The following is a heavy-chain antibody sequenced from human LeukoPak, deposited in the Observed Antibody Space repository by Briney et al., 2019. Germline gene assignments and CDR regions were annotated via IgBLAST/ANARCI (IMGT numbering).Heavy chain of an antibody. V-gene: IGHV1-46*01. CDR1: GYTFSNYN. Sequence: PRASVKVSCEASGYTFSNYNVRWVRQAPGQGLEWMGIINASGGSTSYAQKFQGRVTMTRDMSTSTVYMELSSLRSEDTAVYYCARDRGYAADYGGNPHYYYYYYMDVWGKGTTVTISS. CDR3: ARDRGYAADYGGNPHYYYYYYMDV. D-gene: IGHD4-23*01. J-gene: IGHJ6*03. CDR2: INASGGST.